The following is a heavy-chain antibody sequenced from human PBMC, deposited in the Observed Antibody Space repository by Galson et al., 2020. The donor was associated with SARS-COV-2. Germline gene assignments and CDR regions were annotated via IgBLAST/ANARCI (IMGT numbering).Heavy chain of an antibody. CDR1: GYRFTTYW. CDR2: IYPGDSDT. J-gene: IGHJ4*02. CDR3: ARQNSGHGRASFDH. Sequence: HGESLKISCKASGYRFTTYWIGWVRQMPGKGLEWMGIIYPGDSDTRYSPSFQGQVTISADKTIDTAYLQWSSLKASDTAIYYCARQNSGHGRASFDHWGQGTLVTVSS. D-gene: IGHD5-12*01. V-gene: IGHV5-51*01.